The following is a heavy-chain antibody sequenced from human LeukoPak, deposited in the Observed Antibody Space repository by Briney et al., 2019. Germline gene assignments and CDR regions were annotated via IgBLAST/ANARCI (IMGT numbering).Heavy chain of an antibody. J-gene: IGHJ4*02. V-gene: IGHV5-51*01. CDR3: ARRYCSGSSRYLFDY. CDR2: IHLRDFDT. CDR1: GYSFTNYW. Sequence: GESLKISCKGSGYSFTNYWIGWVRQMPGKGLEWMGTIHLRDFDTRYSPSFQGQVTISADKSISTAYLQWSSLKASDTAMYYCARRYCSGSSRYLFDYWGEGTLVTVSS. D-gene: IGHD2-15*01.